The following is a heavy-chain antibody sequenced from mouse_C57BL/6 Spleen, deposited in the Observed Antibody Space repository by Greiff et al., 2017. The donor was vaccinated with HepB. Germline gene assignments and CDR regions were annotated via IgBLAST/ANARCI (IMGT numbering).Heavy chain of an antibody. CDR3: ASLRRRGGDY. V-gene: IGHV2-6*01. CDR2: IWGVGST. D-gene: IGHD1-1*02. J-gene: IGHJ4*01. Sequence: VKVVESGPGLVAPSQSLSITCTVSGFSLTSYGVDWVRQSPGKGLEWLGVIWGVGSTNYNSALKSRLSISKDNSKRQVFLKMNSLQTDDTAMYYCASLRRRGGDYWGQGTSVTVSS. CDR1: GFSLTSYG.